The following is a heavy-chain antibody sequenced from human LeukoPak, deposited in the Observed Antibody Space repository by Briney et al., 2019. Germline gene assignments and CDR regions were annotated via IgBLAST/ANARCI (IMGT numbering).Heavy chain of an antibody. Sequence: GGSLRLSCAASGLTFSSYAMSWVRQAPGKGLEWVSAISGSGGSTYYADSVKGRFTISRDNSKNTLYLQMNSLRAEDTAVYYCAKVGAAGGDYFDYWGQGTLVTVSS. CDR3: AKVGAAGGDYFDY. CDR2: ISGSGGST. CDR1: GLTFSSYA. D-gene: IGHD6-13*01. V-gene: IGHV3-23*01. J-gene: IGHJ4*02.